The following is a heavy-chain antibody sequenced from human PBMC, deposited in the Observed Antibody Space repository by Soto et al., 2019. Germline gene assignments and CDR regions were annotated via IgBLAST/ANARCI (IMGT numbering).Heavy chain of an antibody. CDR2: IFHTGST. Sequence: SETLSLTCAVSGYSISSGHSWGWIRQPPGKGLEWIGSIFHTGSTYYNPSLKSRVTLSVDTPKNQFSLKLSSVTAADTAVYFCATLPRLDGMDVWGQGTTVTVSS. J-gene: IGHJ6*02. D-gene: IGHD6-25*01. V-gene: IGHV4-38-2*01. CDR3: ATLPRLDGMDV. CDR1: GYSISSGHS.